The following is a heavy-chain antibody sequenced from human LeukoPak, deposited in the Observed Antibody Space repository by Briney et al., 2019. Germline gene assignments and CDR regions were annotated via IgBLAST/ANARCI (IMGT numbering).Heavy chain of an antibody. Sequence: SETLSLTCIVSGGSITNYYWSWIRQPAGQRLEWIGRIYTSGSTNYNPSLTRRVFMSVDTSKNQFSLKLSSVTAADTAVYYCARLNYDSSGYYYYGMDVWGQGTTVTVSS. CDR2: IYTSGST. CDR1: GGSITNYY. CDR3: ARLNYDSSGYYYYGMDV. D-gene: IGHD3-22*01. V-gene: IGHV4-4*07. J-gene: IGHJ6*02.